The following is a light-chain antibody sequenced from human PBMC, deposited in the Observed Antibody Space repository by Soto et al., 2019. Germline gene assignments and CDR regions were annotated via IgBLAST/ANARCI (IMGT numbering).Light chain of an antibody. CDR1: QSLLYSSNNKNY. Sequence: DIVMTQSPDSLAVSLGERATINCKSSQSLLYSSNNKNYLAWYQQKPGQPPKLLIDWASTRESGVPDRFSGSGSGTDFTLTISSLQAEDVAVYYCQQYYNSPLTFGGGTKVEIK. CDR2: WAS. CDR3: QQYYNSPLT. V-gene: IGKV4-1*01. J-gene: IGKJ4*01.